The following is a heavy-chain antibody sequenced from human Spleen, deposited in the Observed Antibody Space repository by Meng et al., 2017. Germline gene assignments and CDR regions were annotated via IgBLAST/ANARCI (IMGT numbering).Heavy chain of an antibody. D-gene: IGHD6-19*01. CDR1: GFTFSRYA. CDR3: AKDRRGWSSGCVDY. Sequence: QVQLVESGGGVVQPGRSLRLSCAASGFTFSRYAMHWVRQAPGKGLESDSVKGRFTISRDNSKNTLYLQLNSLRDEDTAVYYCAKDRRGWSSGCVDYWGQGTLVTVSS. J-gene: IGHJ4*02. V-gene: IGHV3-30*04.